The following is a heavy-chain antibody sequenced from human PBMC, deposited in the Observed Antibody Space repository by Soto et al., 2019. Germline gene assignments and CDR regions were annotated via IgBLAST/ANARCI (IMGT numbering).Heavy chain of an antibody. D-gene: IGHD1-1*01. Sequence: SETLSLTCTVSGGSISSSSYYWGWIRQPQGKGLEWIGSIYYSGSTYYSPSLKSRVTISVDTSKNQCSLKLSSVTAEDTAVYFCARVQILELENIFDYWGQGTLVTVSS. J-gene: IGHJ4*02. V-gene: IGHV4-39*07. CDR3: ARVQILELENIFDY. CDR1: GGSISSSSYY. CDR2: IYYSGST.